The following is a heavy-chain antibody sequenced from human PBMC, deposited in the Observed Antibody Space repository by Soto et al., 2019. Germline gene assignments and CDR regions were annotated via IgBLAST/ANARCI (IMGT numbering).Heavy chain of an antibody. Sequence: EVQLVESGGGLVQPGGSLRLSCAASGFTFNSYSMNWVRQAPGKGLEWVSYISSSSSTTYYADSVKGRFTISRDNAKNSLYLQRNSLRDEDTAVYYCARESYGDYGEYFQHWGQGTLVTVFS. CDR2: ISSSSSTT. CDR3: ARESYGDYGEYFQH. D-gene: IGHD4-17*01. CDR1: GFTFNSYS. J-gene: IGHJ1*01. V-gene: IGHV3-48*02.